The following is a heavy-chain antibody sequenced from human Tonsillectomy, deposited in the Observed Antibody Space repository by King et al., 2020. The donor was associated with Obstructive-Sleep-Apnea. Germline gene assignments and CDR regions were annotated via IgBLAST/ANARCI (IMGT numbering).Heavy chain of an antibody. CDR1: GGSISSGGYY. J-gene: IGHJ6*02. CDR3: ARAPIVVVPAAQNRPDYYYYGMDV. CDR2: IYYSGST. D-gene: IGHD2-2*01. Sequence: QLQESGTGLVKPSQTLSLTCTVSGGSISSGGYYWSWIRQHPGKGLEWIGYIYYSGSTYYNPSLKSRVTISVDTSKNQFSLKLSSVTAADTAVYYCARAPIVVVPAAQNRPDYYYYGMDVWGQGTTVTVSS. V-gene: IGHV4-31*03.